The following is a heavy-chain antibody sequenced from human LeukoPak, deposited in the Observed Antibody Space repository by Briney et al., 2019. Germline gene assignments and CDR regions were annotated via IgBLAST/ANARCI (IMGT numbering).Heavy chain of an antibody. D-gene: IGHD2/OR15-2a*01. CDR1: GYSFTSYW. CDR2: IYPAGSDT. Sequence: GESLKISCKGSGYSFTSYWIGWVRQMPGEGLEWMGIIYPAGSDTRYSPFFQGQVTISADKSISTTYLQWSSLKASDTAMYYCARLSNNYMYNWFDPWGQGTLVTVSS. CDR3: ARLSNNYMYNWFDP. V-gene: IGHV5-51*01. J-gene: IGHJ5*02.